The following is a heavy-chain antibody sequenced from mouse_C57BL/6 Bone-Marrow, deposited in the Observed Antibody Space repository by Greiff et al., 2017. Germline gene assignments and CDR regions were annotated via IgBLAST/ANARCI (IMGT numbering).Heavy chain of an antibody. CDR1: GYTFTSYW. Sequence: QVQLQQPGAELVMPGASVKLSCKASGYTFTSYWMHWVKQRPGQGLEWIGEIDPSDSYTNYNQKFKGKSTLTVDKSSSTAYMQLSSLTSEDSAVYYCARPVGTSYYFDDWVLGTTLTVSS. V-gene: IGHV1-69*01. CDR3: ARPVGTSYYFDD. CDR2: IDPSDSYT. J-gene: IGHJ2*01. D-gene: IGHD3-3*01.